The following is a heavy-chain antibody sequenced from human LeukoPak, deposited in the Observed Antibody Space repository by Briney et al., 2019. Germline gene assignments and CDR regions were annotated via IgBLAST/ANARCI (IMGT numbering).Heavy chain of an antibody. CDR1: GFTFSDYS. Sequence: PGGSLRLSCAAPGFTFSDYSMSWIRQAPGKGLEWVSYISSGRTDTNYADSVKGRFTISRDTAKNSLYLQMNSLRAEDTAIYYCARGVYGGNSGDSWGQGTLVTVSS. CDR2: ISSGRTDT. D-gene: IGHD4-23*01. V-gene: IGHV3-11*05. CDR3: ARGVYGGNSGDS. J-gene: IGHJ4*02.